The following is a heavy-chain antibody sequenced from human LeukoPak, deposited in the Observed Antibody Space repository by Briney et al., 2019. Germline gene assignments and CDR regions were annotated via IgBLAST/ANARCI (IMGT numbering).Heavy chain of an antibody. CDR3: ARDSYGDYSP. V-gene: IGHV3-21*01. J-gene: IGHJ4*02. CDR1: GFTFSSYS. CDR2: ISSSSSYR. D-gene: IGHD4-17*01. Sequence: GGSLRLSCAASGFTFSSYSMNWVRQAPGKRLEWVSSISSSSSYRYYADSVKGRFTISRDNAKNSLYLQMNSLRAEDTAVYYCARDSYGDYSPWGQGTLVTVSS.